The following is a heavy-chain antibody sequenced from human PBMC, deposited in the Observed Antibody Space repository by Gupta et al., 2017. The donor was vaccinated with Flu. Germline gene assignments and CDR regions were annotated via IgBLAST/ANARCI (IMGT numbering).Heavy chain of an antibody. CDR1: GFTFSSYA. V-gene: IGHV3-23*01. CDR3: AKRYNYGGRGYWFFEL. CDR2: IMSSADSS. J-gene: IGHJ2*01. D-gene: IGHD5-18*01. Sequence: EVQLLESGGGLVQPGGSLRLSCAASGFTFSSYAMNWVRQAPGKGLEWVSGIMSSADSSYYADSVKGRFTVSRDNSKNTLYLQMNSLRAEDTAIYYCAKRYNYGGRGYWFFELWGRGTLVTVSA.